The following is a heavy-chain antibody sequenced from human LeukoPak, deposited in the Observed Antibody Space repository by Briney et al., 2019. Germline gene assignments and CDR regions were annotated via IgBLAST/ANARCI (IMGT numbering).Heavy chain of an antibody. Sequence: GGSLRLSCAASGFTFSNYWMSWVRQAPGKGLEWLANIKQDGRENYYVDSVKGRFTISRDNAKNSLYLQMNSLRAEDTAVYYCAKARPVGATRTGATDYWGQGTLVTVSS. D-gene: IGHD1-26*01. CDR1: GFTFSNYW. J-gene: IGHJ4*02. V-gene: IGHV3-7*03. CDR3: AKARPVGATRTGATDY. CDR2: IKQDGREN.